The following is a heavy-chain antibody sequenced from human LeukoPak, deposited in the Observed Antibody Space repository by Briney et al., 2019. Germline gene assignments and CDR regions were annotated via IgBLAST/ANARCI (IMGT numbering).Heavy chain of an antibody. V-gene: IGHV1-69*13. Sequence: GASVKVSCKASGFTFTSSAVQWVRQAPGQGLEWMGGIIPIFGTANYAQKFQGRVTITADESTSTAYTELSSLRSEDTAVYYCARERSGYSSGFDPWGQGTLVTVSS. J-gene: IGHJ5*02. CDR3: ARERSGYSSGFDP. CDR2: IIPIFGTA. D-gene: IGHD5-18*01. CDR1: GFTFTSSA.